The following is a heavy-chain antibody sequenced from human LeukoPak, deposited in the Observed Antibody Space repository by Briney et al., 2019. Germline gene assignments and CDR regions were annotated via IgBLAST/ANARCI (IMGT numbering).Heavy chain of an antibody. Sequence: PGGSLRLSCAASGFTFSSYSMSWVRQAPGKGLEWVSSISSSSSYIYYADSVKGRFTISRDNAKNSLYLQMNSLRAEDTAVYYCARVKSGWYYFDYWGQGTLVTVSS. CDR2: ISSSSSYI. CDR3: ARVKSGWYYFDY. J-gene: IGHJ4*02. V-gene: IGHV3-21*01. CDR1: GFTFSSYS. D-gene: IGHD6-19*01.